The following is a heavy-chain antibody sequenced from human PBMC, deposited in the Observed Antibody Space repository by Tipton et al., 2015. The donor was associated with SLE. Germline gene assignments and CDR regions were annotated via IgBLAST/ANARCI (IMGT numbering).Heavy chain of an antibody. CDR2: IYYRGTT. D-gene: IGHD6-6*01. V-gene: IGHV4-59*01. CDR1: GASFNDDY. CDR3: ARGGASSKWLDP. J-gene: IGHJ5*02. Sequence: TLSLTCSVSGASFNDDYWTWVRPAPGKALEWIGYIYYRGTTNYNPSLKSRVTISVDTSKNQFSLKLGSVSAADTAVYYCARGGASSKWLDPWGPGTLVTVSS.